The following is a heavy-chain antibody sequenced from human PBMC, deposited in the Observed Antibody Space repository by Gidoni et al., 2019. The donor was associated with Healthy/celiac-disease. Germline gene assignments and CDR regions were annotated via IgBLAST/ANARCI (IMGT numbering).Heavy chain of an antibody. J-gene: IGHJ3*02. CDR3: AKLPRYCSSTSCYLGAFDI. D-gene: IGHD2-2*01. V-gene: IGHV3-23*01. CDR1: GFTFTSSA. Sequence: EVQLLESGGGLVQPGGSLRLSCAASGFTFTSSAMSWVRQAPGKGLEWVSANSGSGGSTYYADSVKGRFTISRDNSKNTLYLQMNSLRAEDTAVYYCAKLPRYCSSTSCYLGAFDIWGQGTMVTVSS. CDR2: NSGSGGST.